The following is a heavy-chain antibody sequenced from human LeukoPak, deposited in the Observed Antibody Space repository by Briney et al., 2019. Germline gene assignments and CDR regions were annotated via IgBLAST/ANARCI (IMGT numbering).Heavy chain of an antibody. CDR2: TKQDESEK. CDR1: GFTFRNYW. V-gene: IGHV3-7*01. J-gene: IGHJ4*02. CDR3: ARRTGSSWYFLG. Sequence: GGSLRLSCAASGFTFRNYWMSWVRQAPGKGLEWVASTKQDESEKYYMDSVKGRFTISRDNAKNSVYLQMNSLRVEDTAVYYCARRTGSSWYFLGWGQGTLVTVSS. D-gene: IGHD6-13*01.